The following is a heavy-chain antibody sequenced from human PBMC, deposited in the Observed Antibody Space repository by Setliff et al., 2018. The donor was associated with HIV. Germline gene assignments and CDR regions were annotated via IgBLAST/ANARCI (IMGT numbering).Heavy chain of an antibody. V-gene: IGHV3-21*01. D-gene: IGHD5-18*01. Sequence: GGSLRLSCAASGFTFSGYSMNWVRQAPGKGLEWVSSISSSSRYTNYADSVKGRFTISRDNAKNSLYLQMNSLRAEDTAVYYCARDGYSYGFFDYWGQGTLVTVSS. CDR2: ISSSSRYT. J-gene: IGHJ4*02. CDR3: ARDGYSYGFFDY. CDR1: GFTFSGYS.